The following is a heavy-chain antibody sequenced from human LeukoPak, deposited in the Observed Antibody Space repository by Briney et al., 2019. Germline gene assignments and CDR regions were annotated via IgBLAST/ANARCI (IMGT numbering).Heavy chain of an antibody. CDR3: ARHDRCSSTSCSLYYFDY. CDR2: IYHSGST. J-gene: IGHJ4*02. D-gene: IGHD2-2*01. CDR1: GGSISSGGYS. V-gene: IGHV4-30-2*01. Sequence: SETLSLTCAVSGGSISSGGYSWSWIRQPPGKGLEWIGYIYHSGSTYYNPSLKSRVTISVDRSKNQFSLKLTSVTAADTAVYYCARHDRCSSTSCSLYYFDYWGQGTLVTVSS.